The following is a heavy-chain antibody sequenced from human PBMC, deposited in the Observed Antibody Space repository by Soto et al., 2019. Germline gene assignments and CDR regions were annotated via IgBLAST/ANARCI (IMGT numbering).Heavy chain of an antibody. Sequence: ASVKVSCKASGYTFTGYYMHWVRQAPGQGLEWMGWINPNSGGTNYAQKFQGWVTMTRDTSISKAYMELSRLRSDDTAVYYCAREASTTVTTPHYYYYGMDVWGQGTTVTVSS. J-gene: IGHJ6*02. V-gene: IGHV1-2*04. CDR3: AREASTTVTTPHYYYYGMDV. CDR2: INPNSGGT. D-gene: IGHD4-4*01. CDR1: GYTFTGYY.